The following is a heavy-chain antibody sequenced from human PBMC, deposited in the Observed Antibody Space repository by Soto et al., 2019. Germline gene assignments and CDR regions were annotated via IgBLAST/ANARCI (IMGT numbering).Heavy chain of an antibody. CDR2: IYSGGST. V-gene: IGHV3-66*01. CDR3: TLRWPYLDY. Sequence: EVQLVESGGGLVQPGGSLRLSCAASGFTVSSNYMSWVRQAQGKGLEWVSVIYSGGSTYYADSMKGRFTISRDNSKNTLYLQMNSLRAEDTALYYCTLRWPYLDYWGQGTLVTVSS. CDR1: GFTVSSNY. J-gene: IGHJ4*02.